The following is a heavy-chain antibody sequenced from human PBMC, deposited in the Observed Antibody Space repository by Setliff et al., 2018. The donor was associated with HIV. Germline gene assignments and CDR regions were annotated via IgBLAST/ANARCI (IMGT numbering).Heavy chain of an antibody. CDR3: ARLFIPNYFDP. CDR1: DASISNYH. CDR2: IYYSGST. Sequence: PSETLSLTCTVSDASISNYHWSWIRQPPGKGLEWIGYIYYSGSTNYNPSLKSRVTISIDTSTNRFSLKLSSVTAADAAVYYCARLFIPNYFDPWGQGTLVTVSS. V-gene: IGHV4-59*08. J-gene: IGHJ5*02. D-gene: IGHD2-21*01.